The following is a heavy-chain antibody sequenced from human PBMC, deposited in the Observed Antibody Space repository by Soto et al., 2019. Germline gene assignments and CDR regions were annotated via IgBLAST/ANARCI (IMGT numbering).Heavy chain of an antibody. CDR1: GGSFSGYY. CDR2: INHSGST. D-gene: IGHD6-6*01. CDR3: ARGQQLVAPYGMDV. V-gene: IGHV4-34*01. Sequence: PSETLSLTCAVYGGSFSGYYWSWIRQPPGKGLEWIGEINHSGSTNYNPSLKSRVTISVDTSKNQFSLKLSSVTAADTAVYYCARGQQLVAPYGMDVWGQGTTVTVSS. J-gene: IGHJ6*02.